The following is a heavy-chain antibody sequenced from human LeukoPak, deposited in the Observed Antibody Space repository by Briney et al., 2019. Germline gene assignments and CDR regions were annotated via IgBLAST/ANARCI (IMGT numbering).Heavy chain of an antibody. CDR1: GYTFTSYY. Sequence: APVKVSCKASGYTFTSYYMHWVRQAPGQGLEWMGIINPSGGSTSYAQKFQGRVTMTRDMSTSTVYMELSRLRSDDTAVYYCARGLFARSPYGSGSYYKRTPDYWGQGTLVTVSS. CDR2: INPSGGST. D-gene: IGHD3-10*01. CDR3: ARGLFARSPYGSGSYYKRTPDY. V-gene: IGHV1-46*01. J-gene: IGHJ4*02.